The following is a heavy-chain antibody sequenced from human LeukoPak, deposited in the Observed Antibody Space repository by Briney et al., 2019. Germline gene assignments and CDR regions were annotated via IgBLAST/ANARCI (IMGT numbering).Heavy chain of an antibody. J-gene: IGHJ4*02. D-gene: IGHD5-24*01. V-gene: IGHV3-53*01. CDR3: ARGEIINYFDY. CDR1: GFTVSSNY. Sequence: RGSLRLSCAASGFTVSSNYMSWVRQAPGKGLEWVSVIYSGGSTYYADSVKGRFAISRDNSKNTLYLQMNSLRAEDTAVYYCARGEIINYFDYWGQGTLVTVSS. CDR2: IYSGGST.